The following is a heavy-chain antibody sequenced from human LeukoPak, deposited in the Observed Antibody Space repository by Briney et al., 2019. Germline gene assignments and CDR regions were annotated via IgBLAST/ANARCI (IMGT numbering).Heavy chain of an antibody. CDR1: GGSISSGSYY. V-gene: IGHV4-61*02. D-gene: IGHD3-16*01. J-gene: IGHJ5*02. CDR2: IYTSGST. CDR3: ARDFRGP. Sequence: SSETLSLTCTVSGGSISSGSYYWSWIRQPAGKGLEWIGRIYTSGSTNYNPSLKSRVTISVDTSKNQFSLKLSSVTAADTAVYYCARDFRGPWGQGTLVTVSS.